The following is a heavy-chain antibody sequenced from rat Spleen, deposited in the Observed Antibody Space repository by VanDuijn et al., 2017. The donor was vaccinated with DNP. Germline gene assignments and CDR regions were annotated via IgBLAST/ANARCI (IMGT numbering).Heavy chain of an antibody. Sequence: EVQLQESGPGLVKPSQSLSLTCSVTGYSITSDYRWNWIRKFPGNKLEWMGYINSEGTTNYNPSLKSRISITRDTSKNQFFLQVKSITTEDTATYYCARGEQLYWFAYWGQGTLVTVSS. CDR2: INSEGTT. V-gene: IGHV3-3*01. CDR1: GYSITSDYR. CDR3: ARGEQLYWFAY. D-gene: IGHD1-2*01. J-gene: IGHJ3*01.